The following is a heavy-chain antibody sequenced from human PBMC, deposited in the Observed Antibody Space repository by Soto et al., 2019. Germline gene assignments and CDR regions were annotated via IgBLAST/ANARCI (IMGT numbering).Heavy chain of an antibody. Sequence: PGGSLRLSCVASGFSFTGAWMSWVRQAPGKGLEYIGRIRSKSNGGTTDYAAPVKDRLTISRDDSKNTLYLQMNSLKSEDTAVYYCTTGLLGHWGRGALVTVSS. CDR3: TTGLLGH. CDR2: IRSKSNGGTT. D-gene: IGHD7-27*01. CDR1: GFSFTGAW. V-gene: IGHV3-15*01. J-gene: IGHJ4*02.